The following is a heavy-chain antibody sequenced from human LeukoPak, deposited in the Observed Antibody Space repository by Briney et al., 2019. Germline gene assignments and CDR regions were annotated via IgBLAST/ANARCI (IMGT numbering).Heavy chain of an antibody. CDR1: GGSISSYY. J-gene: IGHJ3*02. V-gene: IGHV4-59*08. CDR2: IYYSGST. D-gene: IGHD1/OR15-1a*01. Sequence: SETLSLTCTVSGGSISSYYWSWIRQPPGKGLEWIGYIYYSGSTNYNPSLKSRVTISVDTSENQFSLNLSSVTAADTAVYYCARHGGTPAINDAFDIWGQGTMVTVSS. CDR3: ARHGGTPAINDAFDI.